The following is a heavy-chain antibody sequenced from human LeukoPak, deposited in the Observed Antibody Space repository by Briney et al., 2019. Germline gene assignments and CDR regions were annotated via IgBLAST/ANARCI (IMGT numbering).Heavy chain of an antibody. CDR2: IYPGDSDP. CDR1: GYSFTSYW. D-gene: IGHD1-1*01. Sequence: GASLKISWTGSGYSFTSYWIGWVRQMPGKGLEWMGIIYPGDSDPRYSPSFHSQITISADKSISTPYLQWSSLKASDTAMYYCARIGYEGYWGQGTLVTVSS. J-gene: IGHJ4*02. CDR3: ARIGYEGY. V-gene: IGHV5-51*01.